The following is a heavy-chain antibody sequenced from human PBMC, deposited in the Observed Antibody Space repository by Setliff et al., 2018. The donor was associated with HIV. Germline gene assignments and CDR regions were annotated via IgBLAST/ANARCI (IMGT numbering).Heavy chain of an antibody. D-gene: IGHD3-22*01. CDR3: ARGHSSGYTYSGSYGPFDISGYYLADF. Sequence: GASVKVSCKASGGTFSSYAISWVRQAPGQGLEWMGGIIPIFGTLNYAQKFQGRVTITTDASTSTAYMELSSLRSEDTAVYYCARGHSSGYTYSGSYGPFDISGYYLADFWGQGTLVTVSS. J-gene: IGHJ4*02. V-gene: IGHV1-69*05. CDR2: IIPIFGTL. CDR1: GGTFSSYA.